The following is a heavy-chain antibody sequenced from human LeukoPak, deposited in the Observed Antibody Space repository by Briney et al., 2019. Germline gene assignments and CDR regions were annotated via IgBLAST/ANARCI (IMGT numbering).Heavy chain of an antibody. D-gene: IGHD6-13*01. CDR2: ITRSGDTI. Sequence: PGGSLRLSCAASGFTFSSYEMNWVRQAPGKGLEWVSYITRSGDTIYYADSVEGRFTISRDNAKNSLYLQMNSLRAEDTAVYYCARDQPSSWYYFDYWGQGTLVTVSS. V-gene: IGHV3-48*03. CDR3: ARDQPSSWYYFDY. CDR1: GFTFSSYE. J-gene: IGHJ4*02.